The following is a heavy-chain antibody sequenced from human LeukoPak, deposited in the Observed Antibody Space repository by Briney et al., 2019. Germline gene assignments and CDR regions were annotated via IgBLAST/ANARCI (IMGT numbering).Heavy chain of an antibody. Sequence: PSETLSLTCTVSGGSISSYYWSWIRQPPGKGLEWIGYIYYSGSTNYNPSLKSRVTISVDTSKNQFSLKLSSVTAADTAVYYCARSDGYSEEIYYFDYWGQGTLVTVSS. D-gene: IGHD5-24*01. CDR2: IYYSGST. CDR1: GGSISSYY. CDR3: ARSDGYSEEIYYFDY. V-gene: IGHV4-59*12. J-gene: IGHJ4*02.